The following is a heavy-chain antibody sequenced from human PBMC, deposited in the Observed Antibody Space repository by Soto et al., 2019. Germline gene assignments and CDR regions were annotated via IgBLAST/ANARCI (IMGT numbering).Heavy chain of an antibody. D-gene: IGHD4-17*01. Sequence: SETLSLTCSVSGGSMTNYYWSWIRQPPGKGLEWIGYIFYSGSTNYNPSLKSRVTISVDTSKNHFSLKLSSVIAADTAVYYCARETYGDYVGYFDPWGQGIQLTVSS. J-gene: IGHJ5*02. CDR2: IFYSGST. V-gene: IGHV4-59*01. CDR3: ARETYGDYVGYFDP. CDR1: GGSMTNYY.